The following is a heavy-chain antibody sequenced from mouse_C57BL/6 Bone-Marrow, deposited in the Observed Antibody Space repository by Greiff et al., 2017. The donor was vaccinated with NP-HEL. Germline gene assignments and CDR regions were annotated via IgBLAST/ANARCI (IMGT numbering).Heavy chain of an antibody. CDR2: IYPRSGNN. V-gene: IGHV1-81*01. J-gene: IGHJ2*01. Sequence: QVQLQQSGAELARPGASVKLSCKASGYTFTSYGISWVKQRTGQGLEWIGEIYPRSGNNYYNEKFKGKATLTADKSYSKAYMELRSLTSEDSAVYFCARSLKTGSRYYVDYWGQGTTLTVSS. D-gene: IGHD1-1*01. CDR3: ARSLKTGSRYYVDY. CDR1: GYTFTSYG.